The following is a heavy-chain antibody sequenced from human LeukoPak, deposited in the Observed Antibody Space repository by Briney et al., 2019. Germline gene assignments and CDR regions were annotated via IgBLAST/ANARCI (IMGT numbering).Heavy chain of an antibody. Sequence: AASVNLSCTASGYTFTSYYIHWVRQAPGQGLEWMGVINPSGGSTNYAQKFQGRATMTRDTSTSTVYMELSSLRAETTAEYCWAADINGQDGATRDMATTGGFDYWGQGTLVTVSS. CDR3: AADINGQDGATRDMATTGGFDY. CDR2: INPSGGST. J-gene: IGHJ4*02. D-gene: IGHD5-24*01. V-gene: IGHV1-46*03. CDR1: GYTFTSYY.